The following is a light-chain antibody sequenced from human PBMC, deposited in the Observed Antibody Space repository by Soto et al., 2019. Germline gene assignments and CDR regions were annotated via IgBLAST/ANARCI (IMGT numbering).Light chain of an antibody. Sequence: EIVLTQSPATLSLSPGERATLSCRASQSVSSFLAWYQQKPGQAPRLLIYDASNRATGIPARFSGSGSGTDFTLIISSLEPEDFAVYYCQQRSNWPLTFGGGTKVEIK. CDR3: QQRSNWPLT. CDR2: DAS. J-gene: IGKJ4*01. CDR1: QSVSSF. V-gene: IGKV3-11*01.